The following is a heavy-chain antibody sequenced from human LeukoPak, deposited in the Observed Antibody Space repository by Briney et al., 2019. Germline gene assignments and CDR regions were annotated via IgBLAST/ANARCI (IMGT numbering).Heavy chain of an antibody. CDR3: AKLNGY. CDR2: ISWNSGSI. Sequence: PGGSLRLSCAASGFTFDDYAMHWVRQAPGKGLEWVSGISWNSGSIGYADSVKGRFTISRDNAKNSLYLQMNSLRAEDTALYYCAKLNGYWGQGTLVTVSS. D-gene: IGHD2-8*01. V-gene: IGHV3-9*01. CDR1: GFTFDDYA. J-gene: IGHJ4*02.